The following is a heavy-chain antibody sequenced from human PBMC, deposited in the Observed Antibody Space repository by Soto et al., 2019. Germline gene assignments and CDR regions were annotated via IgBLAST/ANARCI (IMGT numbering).Heavy chain of an antibody. CDR2: IKSKTDGGTT. V-gene: IGHV3-15*01. Sequence: EVQLVESGGGLVKPGGSLRLSCAASGFTFSNAWMSWVRQAPGKGLEWVGRIKSKTDGGTTDYAAPVKGRFTISRDDSNNTLYLQMNSLKTEDTAVYYCTTEELWFGELLLFDYWGQGTLVTVSS. D-gene: IGHD3-10*01. J-gene: IGHJ4*02. CDR1: GFTFSNAW. CDR3: TTEELWFGELLLFDY.